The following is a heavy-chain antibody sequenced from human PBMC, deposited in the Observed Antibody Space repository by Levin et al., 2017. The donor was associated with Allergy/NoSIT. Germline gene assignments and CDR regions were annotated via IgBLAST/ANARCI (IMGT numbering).Heavy chain of an antibody. D-gene: IGHD1-1*01. CDR2: ISDDGSSE. CDR1: GFTFSNYA. Sequence: GGSLRLSCAASGFTFSNYAMHWVRQAPGKGLEWVGVISDDGSSEFYIDSVTGRFTIPRDNSKNRLYLQMDSLRAEDTALYYCVREIAEEGTWGQGTLVIVSS. V-gene: IGHV3-30-3*01. CDR3: VREIAEEGT. J-gene: IGHJ4*02.